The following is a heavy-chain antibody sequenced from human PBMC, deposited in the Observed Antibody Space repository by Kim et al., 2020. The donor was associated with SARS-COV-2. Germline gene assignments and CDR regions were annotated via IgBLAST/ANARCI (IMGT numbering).Heavy chain of an antibody. CDR2: ISSSSSYI. D-gene: IGHD3-10*01. Sequence: GGSLRLSCAASGFTFSSYSMNWVRQAPGKGLEWVSSISSSSSYIYYADSVKGRFTISRDNAKNSLYLQMNSLRAEDTAVYYCARDMVRGVKGMDVWGQGTTVTVSS. J-gene: IGHJ6*02. CDR3: ARDMVRGVKGMDV. CDR1: GFTFSSYS. V-gene: IGHV3-21*01.